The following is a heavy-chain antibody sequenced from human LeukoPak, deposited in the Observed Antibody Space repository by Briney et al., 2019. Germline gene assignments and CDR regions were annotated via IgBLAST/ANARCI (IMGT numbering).Heavy chain of an antibody. D-gene: IGHD1-14*01. J-gene: IGHJ4*02. CDR1: GDSITSYY. Sequence: PSETLSLTCSVSGDSITSYYWSWIRRPPGKGLEWIGHVSDGGRTNYSPSLRSRVSISVDTSKNQFSLKLNSVTAADTAVYFCARASTTFDDWGQGTLVTVSS. CDR2: VSDGGRT. V-gene: IGHV4-59*01. CDR3: ARASTTFDD.